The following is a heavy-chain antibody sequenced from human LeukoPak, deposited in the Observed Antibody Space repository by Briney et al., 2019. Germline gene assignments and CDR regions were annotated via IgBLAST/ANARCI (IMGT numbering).Heavy chain of an antibody. CDR1: GFTFSGSA. V-gene: IGHV3-73*01. D-gene: IGHD1-1*01. J-gene: IGHJ6*03. Sequence: GGSLRLSCAASGFTFSGSAMHWFRQASGKGLEGVGRIRSKASSYATAYAASVKGRFTIYRDDSKNTAYLQMNSLKTEDTAVYYCTRVGGTTGTTGGHYYYYYMDVWGKGTTVTVSS. CDR2: IRSKASSYAT. CDR3: TRVGGTTGTTGGHYYYYYMDV.